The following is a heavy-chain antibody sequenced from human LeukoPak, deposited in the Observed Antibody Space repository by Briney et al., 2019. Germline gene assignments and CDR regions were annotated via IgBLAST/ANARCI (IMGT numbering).Heavy chain of an antibody. J-gene: IGHJ4*02. V-gene: IGHV4-39*01. Sequence: SETLSLTCTVSGGSLSSSSYYWGWIRQPPGKGLEWIGSIYYSGSTYYNPSLKSRVTISVDTSKNQFSLKLSSVTAADTAVYYCARHAIAVAGTNYWGQGTLVTVSS. CDR2: IYYSGST. CDR1: GGSLSSSSYY. CDR3: ARHAIAVAGTNY. D-gene: IGHD6-19*01.